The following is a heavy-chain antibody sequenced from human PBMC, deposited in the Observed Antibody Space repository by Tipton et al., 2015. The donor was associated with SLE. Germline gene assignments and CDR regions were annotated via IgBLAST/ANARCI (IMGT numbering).Heavy chain of an antibody. V-gene: IGHV4-61*09. CDR3: ARDPSIGFDP. Sequence: TLSLTCAVSGYSISSGYYWGWIRQPAGKGLEWIGHIYATGITNYNPSLKSRVTISVDTSKNQFSLKLNSVTAADTAVYYCARDPSIGFDPWGQGTLATVSS. CDR1: GYSISSGYY. J-gene: IGHJ5*02. CDR2: IYATGIT.